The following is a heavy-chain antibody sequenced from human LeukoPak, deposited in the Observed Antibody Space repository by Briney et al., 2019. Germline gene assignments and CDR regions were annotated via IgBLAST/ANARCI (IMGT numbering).Heavy chain of an antibody. Sequence: GGSLRLSCAASGFTFSSYWMSWVRQAPGKGLEWVANIKQDGSEKYYVDSVKGRFTISRDNAKNSLYLRMNSLRAEDTAVYYCAKDRVPDGVWSLDSWGQGTLVTVSS. V-gene: IGHV3-7*03. CDR3: AKDRVPDGVWSLDS. J-gene: IGHJ4*02. CDR2: IKQDGSEK. D-gene: IGHD2-8*02. CDR1: GFTFSSYW.